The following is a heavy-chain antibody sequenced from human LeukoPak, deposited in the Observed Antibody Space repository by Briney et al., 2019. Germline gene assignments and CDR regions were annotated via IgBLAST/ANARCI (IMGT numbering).Heavy chain of an antibody. CDR3: ARDYYDSSGYYYSDY. Sequence: ASVTVSFKASGYTFTSYAMHWVRQAPGQRLEWMGWINAGNGNTKYSQKFQGRVTITRDTSASTAYMELSSLRSEDTAVYYCARDYYDSSGYYYSDYWGQGTLVTVSS. CDR2: INAGNGNT. D-gene: IGHD3-22*01. CDR1: GYTFTSYA. J-gene: IGHJ4*02. V-gene: IGHV1-3*01.